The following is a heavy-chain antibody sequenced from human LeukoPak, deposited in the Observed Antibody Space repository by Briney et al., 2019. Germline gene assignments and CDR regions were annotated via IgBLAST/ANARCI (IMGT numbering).Heavy chain of an antibody. Sequence: SETLSLTCTVSGGSISSYYWSWVRQPPGKGLEWIGSIYYSGSTYYNPSLKSRVTISVDTSKNQFSLKLSSVTAADTAVYYCARHRRERGIAARNWFDPWGQGTLVTVSS. V-gene: IGHV4-59*05. J-gene: IGHJ5*02. CDR3: ARHRRERGIAARNWFDP. CDR2: IYYSGST. CDR1: GGSISSYY. D-gene: IGHD6-6*01.